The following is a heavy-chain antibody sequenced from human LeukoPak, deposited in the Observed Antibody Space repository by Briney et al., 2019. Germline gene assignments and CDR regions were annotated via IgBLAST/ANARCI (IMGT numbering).Heavy chain of an antibody. Sequence: ASVKVSCKASGYTFTGYYMHWVRQAPGQGLEWMGWINPNSGGTNYAQKFQGRVTMTRDTSISTAYIELSKLRSDDTAVYYCAREALDTAMVSFDYWGQGTLVTVSS. CDR1: GYTFTGYY. J-gene: IGHJ4*02. D-gene: IGHD5-18*01. V-gene: IGHV1-2*02. CDR2: INPNSGGT. CDR3: AREALDTAMVSFDY.